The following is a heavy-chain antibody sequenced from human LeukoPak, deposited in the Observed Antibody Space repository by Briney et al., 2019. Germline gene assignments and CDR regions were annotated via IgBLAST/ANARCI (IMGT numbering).Heavy chain of an antibody. V-gene: IGHV1-46*01. CDR2: INPSGGST. D-gene: IGHD3-10*01. CDR3: ARDMVRGLFDY. J-gene: IGHJ4*02. CDR1: GYTFTSYG. Sequence: ASVKVSCKASGYTFTSYGISWVRQAPGQGLEWMGIINPSGGSTSYAQKFQGRVTMTRDTSTSTVYMELSSLRSEDTAVYYCARDMVRGLFDYWGQGTLVTVSS.